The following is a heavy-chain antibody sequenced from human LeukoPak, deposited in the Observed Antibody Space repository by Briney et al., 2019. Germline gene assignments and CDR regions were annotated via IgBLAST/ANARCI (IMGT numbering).Heavy chain of an antibody. CDR2: IIPIFGTV. J-gene: IGHJ4*02. D-gene: IGHD6-13*01. CDR3: ASAGYSTQPVDY. CDR1: GGTFSSYA. Sequence: ASVKVSCKASGGTFSSYAISWVRQAPGQGLEWMGGIIPIFGTVNYAQKFQGRVTITADESTSTAYMELSSLRSEDTAVYYCASAGYSTQPVDYWGQGTLVTVSS. V-gene: IGHV1-69*13.